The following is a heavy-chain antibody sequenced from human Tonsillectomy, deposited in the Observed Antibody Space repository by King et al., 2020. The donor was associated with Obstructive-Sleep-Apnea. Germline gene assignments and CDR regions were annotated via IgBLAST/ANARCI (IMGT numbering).Heavy chain of an antibody. CDR1: GGSISSSRYY. Sequence: LQLQESGPGLVKPSETLSLTCTVSGGSISSSRYYWGWIRQPPGKGLEWIGSIYYSGSAYYNLSLKSRLTISVETSKNQFSLKLSSVTAADTAVYYCARAWRDISGYYPYYFDYWGQGTLVTVSS. V-gene: IGHV4-39*07. CDR3: ARAWRDISGYYPYYFDY. J-gene: IGHJ4*02. D-gene: IGHD3-22*01. CDR2: IYYSGSA.